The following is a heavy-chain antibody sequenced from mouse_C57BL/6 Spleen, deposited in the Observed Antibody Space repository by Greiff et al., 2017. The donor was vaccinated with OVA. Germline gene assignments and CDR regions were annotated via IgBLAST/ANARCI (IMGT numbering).Heavy chain of an antibody. CDR1: GYTFTDYN. CDR2: INPNNGGT. Sequence: VQLQQSGPELVKPGASVQIPCKASGYTFTDYNMDWVKQSHGKSLEWIGDINPNNGGTIYNQKIKGNATLTVDKSSSTAYMELLSLTSEDTAVYYCARTPFDGSSYAMDYWGQGTSVTVSS. J-gene: IGHJ4*01. D-gene: IGHD1-1*01. CDR3: ARTPFDGSSYAMDY. V-gene: IGHV1-18*01.